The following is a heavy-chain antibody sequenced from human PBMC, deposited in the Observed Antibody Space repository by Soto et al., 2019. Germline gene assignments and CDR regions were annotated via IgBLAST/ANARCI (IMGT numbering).Heavy chain of an antibody. CDR3: ASIGAGNTVVTPGGDY. J-gene: IGHJ4*02. D-gene: IGHD2-21*02. CDR2: IYYSGST. V-gene: IGHV4-31*03. CDR1: GGSISSGGYY. Sequence: SETLSLTCTVSGGSISSGGYYWSWIRQHPGKGLEWIGYIYYSGSTYYNPSLKSRVTISVDTSKNQFSLKLSSVTAADTAVYYCASIGAGNTVVTPGGDYWGQGTLVTVSS.